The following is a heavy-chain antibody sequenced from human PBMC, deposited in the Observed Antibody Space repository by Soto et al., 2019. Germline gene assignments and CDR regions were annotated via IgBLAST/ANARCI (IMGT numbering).Heavy chain of an antibody. Sequence: VQLLESGGGLVQPGGSLRLSCAASGFTFSSYAMSWVRQAPGKGLEWVSAISGSGGSTYYADSVKGRFTISRDNSKIALNLQMNSLRAGDTVVYYCAKGRLGLRVDYWGQGALVTDTS. CDR1: GFTFSSYA. CDR2: ISGSGGST. J-gene: IGHJ4*02. D-gene: IGHD3-10*01. V-gene: IGHV3-23*01. CDR3: AKGRLGLRVDY.